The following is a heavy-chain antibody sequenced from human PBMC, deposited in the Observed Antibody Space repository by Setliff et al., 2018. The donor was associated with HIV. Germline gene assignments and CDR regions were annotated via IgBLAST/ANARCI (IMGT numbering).Heavy chain of an antibody. J-gene: IGHJ4*02. Sequence: SETLSLTCAVYGGSLSGYHWSWIRQSPEKGLEWIGEINHSGSTNYNPSLKSRVTISVDTSKNQFSLKLSSVTAADTAVYYCARVQVGGYNFYFDYWGQGTLVTVSS. CDR2: INHSGST. CDR1: GGSLSGYH. CDR3: ARVQVGGYNFYFDY. D-gene: IGHD5-12*01. V-gene: IGHV4-34*01.